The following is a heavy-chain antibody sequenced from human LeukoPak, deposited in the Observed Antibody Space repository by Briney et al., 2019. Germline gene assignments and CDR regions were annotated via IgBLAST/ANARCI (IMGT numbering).Heavy chain of an antibody. CDR1: GYTFTGYY. D-gene: IGHD1-26*01. CDR3: AREGVGIVGANDAFDI. V-gene: IGHV1-2*04. J-gene: IGHJ3*02. Sequence: GASVKVSCKASGYTFTGYYMHWVRQAPGQGLEWMGWINPNSGGTNYAQKFQGWVTMTRDTSISTAYMELSRLRSDDTAVYYCAREGVGIVGANDAFDIWGQGTMVTVSS. CDR2: INPNSGGT.